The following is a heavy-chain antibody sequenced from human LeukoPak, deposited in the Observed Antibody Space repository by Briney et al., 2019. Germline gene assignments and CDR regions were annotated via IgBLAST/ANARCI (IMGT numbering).Heavy chain of an antibody. Sequence: ASVKVSCKASGYTFTGYHMHWVRQAPGQGLEWMGRINPNSGDTNYAQKFQGRVTMTRDTSISTAYMELSRLRSDDTAVYYCARGGRADPYWYFDLWGRGTLVTVSS. V-gene: IGHV1-2*06. D-gene: IGHD1-1*01. CDR2: INPNSGDT. J-gene: IGHJ2*01. CDR3: ARGGRADPYWYFDL. CDR1: GYTFTGYH.